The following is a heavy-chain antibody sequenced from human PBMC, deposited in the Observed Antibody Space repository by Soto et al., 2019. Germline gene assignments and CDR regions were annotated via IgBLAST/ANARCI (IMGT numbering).Heavy chain of an antibody. Sequence: QVQLQESGPGLVKPSETLSLTCTVSGGTISSWYWSWIRQPPGKGLEWIGYIYYSGSTNCNPSLKSRVPNAVDTSKHQCSRKLSSVTAADTAVYYCARRYGSAIDYWGPGTLVTVSS. CDR3: ARRYGSAIDY. J-gene: IGHJ4*02. D-gene: IGHD1-26*01. CDR1: GGTISSWY. V-gene: IGHV4-59*08. CDR2: IYYSGST.